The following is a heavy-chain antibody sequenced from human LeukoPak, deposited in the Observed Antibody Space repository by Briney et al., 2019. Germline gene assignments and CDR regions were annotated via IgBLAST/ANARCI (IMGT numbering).Heavy chain of an antibody. CDR2: IYHSGST. D-gene: IGHD5-12*01. V-gene: IGHV4-30-2*01. J-gene: IGHJ4*02. CDR1: GGSISSGGYS. CDR3: ARARFSGYDY. Sequence: SEPLSLTCAVSGGSISSGGYSWSWIRQPPGKGLEWIGYIYHSGSTYYNPSLTSRVTISVDRSKHQFSPKLSSVTAADKAVYYCARARFSGYDYWGQGTLVTVSS.